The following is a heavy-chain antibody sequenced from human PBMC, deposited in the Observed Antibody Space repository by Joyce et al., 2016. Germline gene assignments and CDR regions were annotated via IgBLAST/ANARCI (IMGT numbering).Heavy chain of an antibody. J-gene: IGHJ4*02. D-gene: IGHD6-19*01. CDR3: ARHGWQGSGWSQLDS. V-gene: IGHV5-51*01. CDR2: GYPGDSET. Sequence: EVQLVQSGTEVKKPGESLRISCKGSGYSFTRYWIGWVRQMPGKGLEWMGIGYPGDSETKYSPSFEGQVTIAADKSISTAFLQWRSLKASDTAIYYCARHGWQGSGWSQLDSWGQGTLVTVSS. CDR1: GYSFTRYW.